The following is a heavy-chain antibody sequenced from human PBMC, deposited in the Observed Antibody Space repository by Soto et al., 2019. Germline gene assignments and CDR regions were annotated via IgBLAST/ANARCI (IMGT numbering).Heavy chain of an antibody. CDR3: AGDAAIGMNDY. CDR1: GYTFTSYG. Sequence: QVQLVQSGAEVKKPGASVKVSCKASGYTFTSYGISWVRQAPGQGLEWMGWISAYNGNRKYAQKLQGRVTMTTDTSTSTADMELRSLRSVDAAVYYCAGDAAIGMNDYWGQGTLVTVSS. CDR2: ISAYNGNR. D-gene: IGHD1-20*01. V-gene: IGHV1-18*01. J-gene: IGHJ4*02.